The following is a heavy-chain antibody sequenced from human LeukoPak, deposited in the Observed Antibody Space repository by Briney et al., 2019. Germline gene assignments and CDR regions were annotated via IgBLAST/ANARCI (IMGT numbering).Heavy chain of an antibody. Sequence: PSETLSLTCAVYGGSFSGYYWSWIRQPPGKGLEWIGEINHSGSTNYNPSLKSRVTISVDTSKNQFSPKLSSVTAADTAVYYCARYPLDYDFWSGYLSGYMDVWGKGTTVTVSS. CDR2: INHSGST. V-gene: IGHV4-34*01. CDR1: GGSFSGYY. D-gene: IGHD3-3*01. CDR3: ARYPLDYDFWSGYLSGYMDV. J-gene: IGHJ6*03.